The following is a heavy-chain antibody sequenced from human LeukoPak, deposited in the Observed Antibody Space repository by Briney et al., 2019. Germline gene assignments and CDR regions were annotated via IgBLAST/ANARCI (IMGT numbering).Heavy chain of an antibody. D-gene: IGHD6-13*01. J-gene: IGHJ4*02. CDR1: GFTFSSYA. CDR2: ISGSGAST. Sequence: GGSLRLSCAASGFTFSSYAMSWVRQAPGKGLEWVSGISGSGASTYYADSVKGRFTISRDNSKNTVYLQMNSLRAEDTAVYYCAKAHSIAAAGTVDYWGQGTLVTVSS. CDR3: AKAHSIAAAGTVDY. V-gene: IGHV3-23*01.